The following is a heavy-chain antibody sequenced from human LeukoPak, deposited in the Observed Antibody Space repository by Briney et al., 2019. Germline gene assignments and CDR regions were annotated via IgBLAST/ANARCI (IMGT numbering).Heavy chain of an antibody. D-gene: IGHD6-19*01. CDR2: INHSGST. CDR1: GGSFSGYY. V-gene: IGHV4-34*01. CDR3: ARGGFGSGWSYFDY. Sequence: SETLSLTCAVYGGSFSGYYWSWIRQPPGRGLEWIGEINHSGSTNNNPSLKSRVTISVDTSKNQFSLKLRSVTAADTAVYYCARGGFGSGWSYFDYWGQGTLVTVSS. J-gene: IGHJ4*02.